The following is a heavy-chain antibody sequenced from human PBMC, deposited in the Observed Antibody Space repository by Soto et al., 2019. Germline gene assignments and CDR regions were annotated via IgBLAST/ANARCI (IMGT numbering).Heavy chain of an antibody. CDR3: ARGLWEPTGPFDY. D-gene: IGHD1-26*01. CDR1: GFAFTSYA. J-gene: IGHJ4*02. CDR2: ISSNGVSP. Sequence: GGSLRLSCAASGFAFTSYAMHWVRQAPGKGLEYVSGISSNGVSPYYANSVKGRFTISRDNSKNTLYLQMGSLRLEDMAVYYCARGLWEPTGPFDYWGQGTLVTVSS. V-gene: IGHV3-64*01.